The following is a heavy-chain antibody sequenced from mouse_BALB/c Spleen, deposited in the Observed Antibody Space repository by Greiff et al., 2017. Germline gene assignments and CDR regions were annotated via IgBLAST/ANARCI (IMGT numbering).Heavy chain of an antibody. J-gene: IGHJ2*01. CDR3: ARRGYSNYRYFDY. CDR1: GYSITSGYY. CDR2: ISYDGSN. V-gene: IGHV3-6*02. D-gene: IGHD2-5*01. Sequence: ESGPGLVKPSQSLSLTCSVTGYSITSGYYWNWIRQFPGNILEWMGYISYDGSNNYNPSLKNRISITRDTSKNQFFLKLNSVTTEDTATYYCARRGYSNYRYFDYWGQGTTLTVSS.